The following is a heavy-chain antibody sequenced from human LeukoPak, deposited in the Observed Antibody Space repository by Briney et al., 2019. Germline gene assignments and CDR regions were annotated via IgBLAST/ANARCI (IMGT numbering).Heavy chain of an antibody. V-gene: IGHV3-30*02. Sequence: GGSLRLSCAASGFTFSSYGLHWVRQAPGKGLEWVAFIRYDGSNKYYADSVKGRFTISRDNSKNTLYLQMNSLRAEDTAVYYCAKEITMVRGVKPNWFDPWGQGTLVTVSS. CDR1: GFTFSSYG. CDR2: IRYDGSNK. CDR3: AKEITMVRGVKPNWFDP. J-gene: IGHJ5*02. D-gene: IGHD3-10*01.